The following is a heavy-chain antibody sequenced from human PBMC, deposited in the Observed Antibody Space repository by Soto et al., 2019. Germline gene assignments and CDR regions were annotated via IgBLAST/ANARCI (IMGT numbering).Heavy chain of an antibody. CDR1: GFTFSSYA. CDR3: AKGAYGSASYYGIWFDP. V-gene: IGHV3-23*01. CDR2: ISGSGGST. J-gene: IGHJ5*02. D-gene: IGHD3-10*01. Sequence: EVQLLESGGGVVQPGGSLRLSCAASGFTFSSYAMRWVRQAPAKGLVWVSAISGSGGSTYYADSVKGRFTISRHNSKSTLYLQRNSLRAEDTAIYYCAKGAYGSASYYGIWFDPWGQGTLVTVSS.